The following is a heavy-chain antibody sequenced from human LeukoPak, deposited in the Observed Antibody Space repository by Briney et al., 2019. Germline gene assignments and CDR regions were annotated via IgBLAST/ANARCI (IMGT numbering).Heavy chain of an antibody. CDR3: ARELLSILGWFDP. J-gene: IGHJ5*02. V-gene: IGHV4-31*03. D-gene: IGHD2-2*02. CDR1: GGSISSGGYY. CDR2: IYYSGST. Sequence: SQTLSLTCTVSGGSISSGGYYWSWIRQHPGKGLEWIGYIYYSGSTYYNPSLKSRVTISVDTSKNQFSLKLSSVTAADTAVYYCARELLSILGWFDPWGQGTLVTVSS.